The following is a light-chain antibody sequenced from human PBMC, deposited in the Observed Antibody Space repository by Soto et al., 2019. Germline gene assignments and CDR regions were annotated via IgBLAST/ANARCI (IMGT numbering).Light chain of an antibody. CDR2: TGS. CDR3: QQTYTTPRT. V-gene: IGKV1-39*01. Sequence: DIPMTQSPSSLSASVGDRVTITCRARQSISNYLNWYQQKPGKAPKLLIYTGSTLQSGVPSRFSGSGSGTDFTLTISSLQPEDFATYYCQQTYTTPRTFGPGTKVDIK. CDR1: QSISNY. J-gene: IGKJ3*01.